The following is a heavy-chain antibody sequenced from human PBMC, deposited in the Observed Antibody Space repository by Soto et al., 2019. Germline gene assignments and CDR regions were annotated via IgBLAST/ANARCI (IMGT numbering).Heavy chain of an antibody. V-gene: IGHV3-48*03. CDR3: VGGGLSYFDH. CDR1: GFPFNNFE. J-gene: IGHJ4*02. CDR2: ITGGGAT. Sequence: PRLSCVASGFPFNNFEMNWIRQAPGKGLEWISYITGGGATYYADSVKGRFTISRDNAKDSLFLQMNSVGVGDTAVYYCVGGGLSYFDHWGRGTLVTVSS. D-gene: IGHD3-16*01.